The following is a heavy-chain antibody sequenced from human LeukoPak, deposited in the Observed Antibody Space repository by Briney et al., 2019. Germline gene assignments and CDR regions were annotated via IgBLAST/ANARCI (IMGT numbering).Heavy chain of an antibody. CDR3: AKVGAWELQRVFEN. V-gene: IGHV3-7*01. CDR1: GFTFSDYW. J-gene: IGHJ4*02. D-gene: IGHD1-26*01. Sequence: HPGGSLRLSCAASGFTFSDYWMTWVRQVPGKGLEWVANVGRDGSEKNYVDSVNGRFTISRDNAKKSLYLEMNSLRVEDTALYYCAKVGAWELQRVFENWGQGTLVTVSS. CDR2: VGRDGSEK.